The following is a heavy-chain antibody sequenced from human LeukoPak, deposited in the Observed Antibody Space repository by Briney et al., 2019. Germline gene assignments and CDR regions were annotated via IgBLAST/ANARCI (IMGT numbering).Heavy chain of an antibody. J-gene: IGHJ4*02. CDR2: IRYDGSNK. Sequence: GASLRLSCAAAGFTFSSFGMRWVRQAPGKGLEWLSFIRYDGSNKYYTDSVKGRFTISRDNSQNTLYLQMNSLRTEDTALYFCAKDRTMAADGTYFDYWGQGTLVTVSS. V-gene: IGHV3-30*02. CDR3: AKDRTMAADGTYFDY. CDR1: GFTFSSFG. D-gene: IGHD6-13*01.